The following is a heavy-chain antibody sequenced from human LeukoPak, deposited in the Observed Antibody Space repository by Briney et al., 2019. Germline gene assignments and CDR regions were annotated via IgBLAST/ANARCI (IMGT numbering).Heavy chain of an antibody. V-gene: IGHV1-69*13. CDR2: IIPIFGTA. D-gene: IGHD6-13*01. CDR1: GGTFSSYA. J-gene: IGHJ4*02. CDR3: ARDKLQQQLVLDY. Sequence: SVKVSCKPSGGTFSSYAISWVRQAPGQGLEWMGGIIPIFGTANYAQKFQGRVTITADESTSTAYMELSSLRSEDTAVYYCARDKLQQQLVLDYWGQGTLVTVSS.